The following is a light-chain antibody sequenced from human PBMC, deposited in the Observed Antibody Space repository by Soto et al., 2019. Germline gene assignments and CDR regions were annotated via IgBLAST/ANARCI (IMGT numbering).Light chain of an antibody. J-gene: IGLJ3*02. CDR1: SSDVGANDY. V-gene: IGLV2-14*01. CDR3: SSYTTIGTVV. CDR2: DVK. Sequence: QSVLTQPASVSGSPGQSITISCTGTSSDVGANDYVSWYQQYPGKVPKLMIFDVKKRPSGVSDRFSGSKSGNTASLTISGLQADDEADYYCSSYTTIGTVVFGGGTKVTVL.